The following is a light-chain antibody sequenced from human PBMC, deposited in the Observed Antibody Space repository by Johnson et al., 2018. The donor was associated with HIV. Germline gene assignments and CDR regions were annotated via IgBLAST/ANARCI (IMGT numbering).Light chain of an antibody. V-gene: IGLV1-51*02. J-gene: IGLJ1*01. CDR3: GTWDSSLRVGV. CDR1: SSNIGNNY. CDR2: ENN. Sequence: SVLTQPPSVSAAPGQKVTISCSGSSSNIGNNYVSWYQQLPGTAPKLVMHENNKRPSGIPDRFSGSKSGTSATLGITGLQTGDEADYYCGTWDSSLRVGVFGTGTKVTVL.